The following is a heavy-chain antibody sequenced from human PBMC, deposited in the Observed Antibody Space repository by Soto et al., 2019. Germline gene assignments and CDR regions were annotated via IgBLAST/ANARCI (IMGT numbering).Heavy chain of an antibody. J-gene: IGHJ4*02. CDR3: AKVRVVRGVILYYFDY. V-gene: IGHV3-23*01. CDR1: GFTFSSYA. D-gene: IGHD3-10*01. CDR2: ISGSGGST. Sequence: GGSLRLSCAASGFTFSSYAMSWVRQAPGKGLEWVSAISGSGGSTYYADSVKGRFTISRDNSKNTLYLQMNSLRAEDTAVYYCAKVRVVRGVILYYFDYWGQGTLVTVSS.